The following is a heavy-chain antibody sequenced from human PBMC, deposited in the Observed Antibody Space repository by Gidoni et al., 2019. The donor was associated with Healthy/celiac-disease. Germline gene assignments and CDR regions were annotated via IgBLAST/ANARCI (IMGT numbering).Heavy chain of an antibody. Sequence: QVQLQQWGAGLLTPSETLSLTCAVYGGSFSGYYWSWIRQPPGKGLEWIGEINHSGSTNYNPSLKSRVTISVDTSKNQFSLKLSSVTAADTAVYYCARVRKFYYDSRGSFDYWGQGTLVTVSS. V-gene: IGHV4-34*01. J-gene: IGHJ4*02. D-gene: IGHD3-22*01. CDR2: INHSGST. CDR1: GGSFSGYY. CDR3: ARVRKFYYDSRGSFDY.